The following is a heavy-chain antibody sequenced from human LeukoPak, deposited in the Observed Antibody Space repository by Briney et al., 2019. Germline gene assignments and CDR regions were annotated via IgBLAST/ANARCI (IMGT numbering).Heavy chain of an antibody. Sequence: GESLKISCKGSGYSFTSYWIGWVRQMPGKGLEWMGIIYPGDSDTRYSPSFQGQVTISADKSISTAYLQWSSLKASDTAMYYCARWGGTMATIFGFDYWGQGTLVTVSS. V-gene: IGHV5-51*01. D-gene: IGHD5-24*01. CDR1: GYSFTSYW. CDR2: IYPGDSDT. CDR3: ARWGGTMATIFGFDY. J-gene: IGHJ4*02.